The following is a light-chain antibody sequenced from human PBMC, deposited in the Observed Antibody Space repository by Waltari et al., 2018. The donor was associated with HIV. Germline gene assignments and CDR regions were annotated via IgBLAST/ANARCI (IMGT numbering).Light chain of an antibody. V-gene: IGLV1-47*01. J-gene: IGLJ3*02. CDR3: ATWDDSLNVV. CDR1: SSNIGSNY. CDR2: RNN. Sequence: QSVLTQPPSASGTPGQRVTISCSGSSSNIGSNYVYWYQQLPGTAPKLLFYRNNQRPSGVPDRFSGSKSGTSASLAISGLRSEDEADYYCATWDDSLNVVVGGWTKLTVL.